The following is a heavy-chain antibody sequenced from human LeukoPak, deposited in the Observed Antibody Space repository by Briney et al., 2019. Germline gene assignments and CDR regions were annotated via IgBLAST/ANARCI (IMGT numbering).Heavy chain of an antibody. CDR1: GGSFSGYY. J-gene: IGHJ4*02. Sequence: LSLTCAVYGGSFSGYYWNWVRQAPGKGLEWVSYISSNGSPIFYADSVKGRFTISRDNAKNSLSLLMNSLRAEDTAVYYCARDGGSGILDWGQGTLVTVSS. D-gene: IGHD3-10*01. V-gene: IGHV3-48*03. CDR2: ISSNGSPI. CDR3: ARDGGSGILD.